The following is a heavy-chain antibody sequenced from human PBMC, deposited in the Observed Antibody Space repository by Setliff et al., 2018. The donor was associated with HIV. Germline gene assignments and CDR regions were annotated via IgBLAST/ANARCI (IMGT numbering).Heavy chain of an antibody. CDR2: MSYSGSA. CDR1: GGSISSHY. Sequence: SETLSLTCTVSGGSISSHYWSWIRQPPGKRLEWIGCMSYSGSANYNPSLKSRVTISLDTSKNQFSLNLTSVTAADTAVYYCARTLPDYLYYDFWTGYSTYYYMDVWGTGTTVTVSS. D-gene: IGHD3-3*01. V-gene: IGHV4-59*11. CDR3: ARTLPDYLYYDFWTGYSTYYYMDV. J-gene: IGHJ6*03.